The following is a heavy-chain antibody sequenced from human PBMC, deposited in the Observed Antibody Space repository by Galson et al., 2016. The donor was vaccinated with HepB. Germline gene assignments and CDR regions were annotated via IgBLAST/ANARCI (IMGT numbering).Heavy chain of an antibody. CDR2: IRNKANSYTT. Sequence: SLRLSCAASGFTFSDHYMDWVRQAPGKGLEWVGQIRNKANSYTTFYAASVNGRFTISRDDSKNSLYLQMNNLKIEDTAGYYCTEVGSGGSRLDWCQGTLVTVSS. V-gene: IGHV3-72*01. J-gene: IGHJ4*02. D-gene: IGHD2-15*01. CDR3: TEVGSGGSRLD. CDR1: GFTFSDHY.